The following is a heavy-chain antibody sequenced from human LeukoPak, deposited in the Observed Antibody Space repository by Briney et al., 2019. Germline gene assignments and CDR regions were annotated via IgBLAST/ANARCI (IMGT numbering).Heavy chain of an antibody. D-gene: IGHD2-15*01. CDR3: ANFASWYWFDP. CDR1: GFTLSSYG. Sequence: PGGSLRLSCAASGFTLSSYGMHWVRQAPGKGLEWVSAISGSGGSTYYADSVKGRFTISRDNSKNTLYLQMNSLRAEDTAVYYCANFASWYWFDPWGQGTLVTVSS. CDR2: ISGSGGST. J-gene: IGHJ5*02. V-gene: IGHV3-23*01.